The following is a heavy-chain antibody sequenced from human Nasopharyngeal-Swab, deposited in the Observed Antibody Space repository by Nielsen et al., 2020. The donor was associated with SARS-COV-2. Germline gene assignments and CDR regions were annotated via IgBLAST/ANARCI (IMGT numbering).Heavy chain of an antibody. CDR3: AKDEGYDSSGYLYYFDY. V-gene: IGHV3-23*01. J-gene: IGHJ4*02. Sequence: GEALKISCAASGFTFSSYARSWVRQAPGKGLEWVSAIGGSGGSTYYADSVKGRFTISRDNSKNTLYLQMNSLRAGDSAVYYCAKDEGYDSSGYLYYFDYWGQGTLVTVSS. CDR2: IGGSGGST. D-gene: IGHD3-22*01. CDR1: GFTFSSYA.